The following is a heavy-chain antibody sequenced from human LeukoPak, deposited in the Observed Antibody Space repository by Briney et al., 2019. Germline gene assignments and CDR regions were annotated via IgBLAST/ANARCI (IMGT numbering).Heavy chain of an antibody. Sequence: GGSLRLSCAASRFTFSTYSMNWVRQAPGKGLEWVSSISSRSTYIYCADSVKGRFTISRDNAKNSLYLQMNNLRAEDTAMFYCATSMAQDVDAFHIWGQGTMVTVSS. D-gene: IGHD2-21*01. CDR1: RFTFSTYS. V-gene: IGHV3-21*01. CDR3: ATSMAQDVDAFHI. CDR2: ISSRSTYI. J-gene: IGHJ3*02.